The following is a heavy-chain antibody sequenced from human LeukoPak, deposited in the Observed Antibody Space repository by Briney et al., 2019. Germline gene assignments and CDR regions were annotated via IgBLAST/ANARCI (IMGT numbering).Heavy chain of an antibody. V-gene: IGHV3-30*18. J-gene: IGHJ6*02. CDR1: GFYG. CDR2: ISYDGSNK. D-gene: IGHD4-17*01. Sequence: PGRSLRLSWAASGFYGMHWVRQAPGKGLEWVAVISYDGSNKYYADSVKGRFTISRDNSKNTLYLQMNSLRAEDTAVYYCANGGATVTRSYYYGMDVWGQGTTVTVSS. CDR3: ANGGATVTRSYYYGMDV.